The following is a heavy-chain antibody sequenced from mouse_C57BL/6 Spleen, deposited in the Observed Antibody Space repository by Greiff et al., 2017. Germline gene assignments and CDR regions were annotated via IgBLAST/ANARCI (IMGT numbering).Heavy chain of an antibody. CDR1: GYTFTDYE. V-gene: IGHV1-15*01. D-gene: IGHD2-1*01. J-gene: IGHJ3*01. Sequence: QVQLQQSGAELVRPGASVTLSCKASGYTFTDYEMHWVKQTPVHGLEWIGAIDPETGGTAYNQKFKGKAILTADKSSSTAYMELRSLTSEDSAVYYCTSGGIYYGNFSWFAYGGQGTLVTVSA. CDR3: TSGGIYYGNFSWFAY. CDR2: IDPETGGT.